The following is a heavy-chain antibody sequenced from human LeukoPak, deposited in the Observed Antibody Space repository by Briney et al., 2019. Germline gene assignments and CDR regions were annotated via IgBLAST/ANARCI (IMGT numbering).Heavy chain of an antibody. V-gene: IGHV3-7*01. CDR2: IKQDGSEE. D-gene: IGHD3-22*01. Sequence: GGSLRLTCAASGFTFSSYWMSWVRQAPGKGLEWVANIKQDGSEEYFVDSVKGRFTISRDNAKNSLYLQMNSLRAEDTAVYDCAREYYDSSGYSDYWGQGTLVTVSS. CDR1: GFTFSSYW. CDR3: AREYYDSSGYSDY. J-gene: IGHJ4*02.